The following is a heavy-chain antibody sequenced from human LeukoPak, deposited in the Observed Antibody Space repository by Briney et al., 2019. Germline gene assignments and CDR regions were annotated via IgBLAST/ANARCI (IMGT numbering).Heavy chain of an antibody. CDR3: ARDRPHNWFDP. Sequence: ASVKLSCKASGYTFTSYSMHWVRQAPGQRLEWVGWINAGNGNTKFSQKFQGRVTITRDTSASTAYMELSSLRSEDTAVYYCARDRPHNWFDPWGQGTLVTVSS. V-gene: IGHV1-3*01. CDR1: GYTFTSYS. J-gene: IGHJ5*02. CDR2: INAGNGNT.